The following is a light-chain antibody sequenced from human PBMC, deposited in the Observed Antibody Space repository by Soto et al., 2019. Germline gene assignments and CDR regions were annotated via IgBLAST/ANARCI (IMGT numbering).Light chain of an antibody. CDR1: NIGRKN. V-gene: IGLV3-9*01. CDR3: QVWDSSTACV. J-gene: IGLJ3*02. CDR2: RNF. Sequence: SYELTQPLSVSVALGQTARFTCGGDNIGRKNVHWYQQRPGQAPVLVIYRNFNRPSGIPERFSGSNSGNTATLTISTAQAGDEADYYCQVWDSSTACVFGGGTKLTVL.